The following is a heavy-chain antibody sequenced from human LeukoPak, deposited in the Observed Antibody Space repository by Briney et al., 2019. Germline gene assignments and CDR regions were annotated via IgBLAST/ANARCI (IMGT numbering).Heavy chain of an antibody. D-gene: IGHD3-16*01. V-gene: IGHV4-59*08. Sequence: SETLSLTCTVSGGSISTYYWSWIRQPPGKGLEWIGNIYYSGSTIYNPSLKSRVTMSVDTSKNQFSLKLRSVTAADTAVYYCARFEGSTWGDAFDIWGQGTMVTVSS. CDR3: ARFEGSTWGDAFDI. CDR1: GGSISTYY. CDR2: IYYSGST. J-gene: IGHJ3*02.